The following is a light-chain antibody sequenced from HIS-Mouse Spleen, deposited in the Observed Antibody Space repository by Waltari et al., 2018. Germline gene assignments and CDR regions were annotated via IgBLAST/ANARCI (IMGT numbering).Light chain of an antibody. V-gene: IGLV2-8*01. Sequence: QSALNQPPSASGSPGQSVTISCTGTSSAVGGYTYVSWYQQHPGKAPKLMIYEVSKRPSGVPDRFSGSKSGNTASLTVSGLQAEDEADYYCSSYAGSNNLVFGGGTKLTVL. CDR1: SSAVGGYTY. CDR3: SSYAGSNNLV. CDR2: EVS. J-gene: IGLJ2*01.